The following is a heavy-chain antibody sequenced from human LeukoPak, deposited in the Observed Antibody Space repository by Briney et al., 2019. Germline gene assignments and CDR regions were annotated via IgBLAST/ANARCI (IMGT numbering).Heavy chain of an antibody. D-gene: IGHD3-10*01. CDR3: AREVYYYSSGSYYNFDY. CDR2: ISSSGNT. CDR1: GVSVSSGSNC. Sequence: SETLSLTCTVSGVSVSSGSNCWSWIRQPAGKGLEWIGHISSSGNTIYNPSLKSRVTMSVDTSKNHFSLKLTSVTAADTAVYYCAREVYYYSSGSYYNFDYWGQGTLVTVSS. J-gene: IGHJ4*02. V-gene: IGHV4-61*10.